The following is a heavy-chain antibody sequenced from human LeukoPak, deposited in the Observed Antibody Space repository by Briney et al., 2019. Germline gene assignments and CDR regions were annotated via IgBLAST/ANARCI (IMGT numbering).Heavy chain of an antibody. D-gene: IGHD4-11*01. CDR3: ARGVPKTSYYYYMDV. CDR2: ISGSGFTI. V-gene: IGHV3-48*01. J-gene: IGHJ6*03. Sequence: GGSLRLSCAASGFTFDDYGMNWVRQAPGKGLEWISYISGSGFTIHYADSVKGRFTISRDNAKNSLYLQMNSLRAEDTAVYYCARGVPKTSYYYYMDVWGKGTTVTVSS. CDR1: GFTFDDYG.